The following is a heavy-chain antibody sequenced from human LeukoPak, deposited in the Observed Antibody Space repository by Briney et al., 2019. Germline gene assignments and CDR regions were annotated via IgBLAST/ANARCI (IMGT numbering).Heavy chain of an antibody. V-gene: IGHV3-64*01. CDR1: GFTFSSYA. J-gene: IGHJ6*03. CDR3: ARSRGLVLHYYYYMDV. CDR2: ITSDGGRT. D-gene: IGHD3-10*01. Sequence: PGGSLRLSCAASGFTFSSYAVHWVRQAPGKGLEYVSAITSDGGRTYYANSVKGRFTISRDNSKNTLYLEMGSLRAEDMAVYYSARSRGLVLHYYYYMDVRGKGTTVTVSS.